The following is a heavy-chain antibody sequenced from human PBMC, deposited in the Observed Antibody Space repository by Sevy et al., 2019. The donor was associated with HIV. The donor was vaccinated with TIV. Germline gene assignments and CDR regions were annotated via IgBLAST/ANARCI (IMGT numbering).Heavy chain of an antibody. J-gene: IGHJ5*02. CDR3: ARAPTVRSGDDSLNWFDP. CDR2: VYHTGST. D-gene: IGHD5-12*01. V-gene: IGHV4-59*01. Sequence: SETLSLTCTVSGGSISVYYWSWIRQPPGKELEYIGYVYHTGSTNYNPSLKSRVTISVDTSNNQFSLKLTSVTAADTAVYYCARAPTVRSGDDSLNWFDPWGQGTLVTVSS. CDR1: GGSISVYY.